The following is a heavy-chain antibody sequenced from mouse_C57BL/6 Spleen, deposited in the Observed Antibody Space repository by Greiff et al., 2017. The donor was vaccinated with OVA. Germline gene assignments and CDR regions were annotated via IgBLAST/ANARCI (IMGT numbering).Heavy chain of an antibody. D-gene: IGHD1-1*01. CDR3: ASYYGSSYRWYFDV. Sequence: EVKVEESGPGLVKPSQSLSLTCSVTGYSITSGYYWNWIRQFPGNKLEWMGYISYDGSNNYNPSLKNRISITRDTSKNQFFLKLNSVTTEDTATYYCASYYGSSYRWYFDVWGTGTTVTVSS. CDR1: GYSITSGYY. V-gene: IGHV3-6*01. J-gene: IGHJ1*03. CDR2: ISYDGSN.